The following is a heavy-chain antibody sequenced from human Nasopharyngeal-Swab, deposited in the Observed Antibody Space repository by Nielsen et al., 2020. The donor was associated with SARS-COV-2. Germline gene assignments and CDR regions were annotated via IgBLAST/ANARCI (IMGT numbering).Heavy chain of an antibody. J-gene: IGHJ5*02. V-gene: IGHV1-18*01. CDR2: ISAYNGNT. Sequence: WVRQAPGQGLEWMGWISAYNGNTNYAQKLQGRVTMTTDTSTSTAYMELRSLRSDDTAVYYCARDVRGGAAPFDPWGQGTLVTVSS. D-gene: IGHD3-10*02. CDR3: ARDVRGGAAPFDP.